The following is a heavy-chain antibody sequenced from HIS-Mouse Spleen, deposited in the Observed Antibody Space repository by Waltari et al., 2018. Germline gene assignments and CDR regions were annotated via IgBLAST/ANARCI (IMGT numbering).Heavy chain of an antibody. CDR2: IYYSGST. J-gene: IGHJ2*01. Sequence: QLQLQESGPGLVKPSETLSLTCTVSAGSISSSSYYLGWYRQPPGKGLEWIGSIYYSGSTYYNPSLKSRVTISVDTSKNQFSLKLSSVTAADTAVYYCAREIPYSSSWYDWYFDLWGRGTLVTVSS. D-gene: IGHD6-13*01. CDR1: AGSISSSSYY. V-gene: IGHV4-39*07. CDR3: AREIPYSSSWYDWYFDL.